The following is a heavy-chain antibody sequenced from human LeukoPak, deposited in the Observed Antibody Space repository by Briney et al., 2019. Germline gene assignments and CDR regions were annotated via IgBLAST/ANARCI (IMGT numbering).Heavy chain of an antibody. Sequence: GGSLRLSCAAFGFTVSSNYMSWVRQAPGKGLEWVSVIYSGGSTYYADSVKGRFTISRDNSKNTLYLQMNSLRAEDTAVYYCARVKMVRGVIESYYFDYWGQGTLVTVSS. V-gene: IGHV3-66*01. CDR2: IYSGGST. CDR3: ARVKMVRGVIESYYFDY. CDR1: GFTVSSNY. J-gene: IGHJ4*02. D-gene: IGHD3-10*01.